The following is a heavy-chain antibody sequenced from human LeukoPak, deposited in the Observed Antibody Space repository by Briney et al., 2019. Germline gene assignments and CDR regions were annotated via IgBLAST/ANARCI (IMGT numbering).Heavy chain of an antibody. CDR1: GYTFTGYY. CDR2: INPNSGGT. V-gene: IGHV1-2*02. J-gene: IGHJ4*02. D-gene: IGHD6-13*01. Sequence: ASVKVSCKASGYTFTGYYIHWVRQAPGQGLEWMGWINPNSGGTNYAQKFQGRVTMTRDTSISTAYMELSRLRSDDTAVYYRARSSTLAAAARDYWGQGTLVTVSS. CDR3: ARSSTLAAAARDY.